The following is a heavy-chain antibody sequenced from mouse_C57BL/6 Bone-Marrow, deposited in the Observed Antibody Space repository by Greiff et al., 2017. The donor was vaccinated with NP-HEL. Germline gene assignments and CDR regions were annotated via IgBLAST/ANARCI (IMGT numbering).Heavy chain of an antibody. CDR3: ARREDGYYEFYYYAMDY. V-gene: IGHV5-12*01. CDR2: ISNGGGST. D-gene: IGHD2-3*01. Sequence: EVQGVESGGGLVQPGGSLKLSCAASGFTFSDYYMYWVRQTPEKRLEWVAYISNGGGSTYYPDTVKGRFTISSDNAKNTLYLQMSRLKSEDTAMYYCARREDGYYEFYYYAMDYWGQGTSVTVSS. CDR1: GFTFSDYY. J-gene: IGHJ4*01.